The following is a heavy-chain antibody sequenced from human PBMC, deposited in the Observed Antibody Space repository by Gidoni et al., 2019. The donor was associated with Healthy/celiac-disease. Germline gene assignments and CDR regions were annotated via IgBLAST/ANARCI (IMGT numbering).Heavy chain of an antibody. J-gene: IGHJ6*02. D-gene: IGHD6-19*01. V-gene: IGHV3-30-3*01. CDR3: ARGGGDSGWTGYYYYYGMDV. Sequence: QVQLVESGGGVVQPGRSLRLSCAASGFTFRSYALPWVRQAPGKGLEGVAVISYDGSNKYYADSVKGRFTISRDNSKNTLYLQMNSLRAEDTAVYYCARGGGDSGWTGYYYYYGMDVWGQGTTVTVSS. CDR2: ISYDGSNK. CDR1: GFTFRSYA.